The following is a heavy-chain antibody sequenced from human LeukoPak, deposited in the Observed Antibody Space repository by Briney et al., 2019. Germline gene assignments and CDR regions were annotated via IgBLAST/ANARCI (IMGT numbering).Heavy chain of an antibody. D-gene: IGHD6-13*01. CDR3: ATHKSSSWRNNWFDP. CDR2: IIPIFGTA. V-gene: IGHV1-69*05. J-gene: IGHJ5*02. Sequence: SVKVSCKASGGTFSSYAISWVRQAPGQGLEWMGRIIPIFGTAKYAQKFQGRVTIITDESTSTAYMELSSLRSEDTAVYYCATHKSSSWRNNWFDPWGQGTLVTFSS. CDR1: GGTFSSYA.